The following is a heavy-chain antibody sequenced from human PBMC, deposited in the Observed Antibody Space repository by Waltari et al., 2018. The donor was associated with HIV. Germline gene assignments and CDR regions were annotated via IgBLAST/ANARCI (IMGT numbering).Heavy chain of an antibody. D-gene: IGHD3-10*01. CDR2: INHSGST. CDR3: ARGLPKLQSGIPGY. Sequence: QVRLEQWGAGLLKHSETLTLTCAVYGASFSGYYWSWIRQPPGKGLEWIGEINHSGSTNYNPSLKSRVSISIDTSKNQFSLRLTSVTAADTAVYYCARGLPKLQSGIPGYWGQGTLVTVSS. CDR1: GASFSGYY. J-gene: IGHJ4*02. V-gene: IGHV4-34*01.